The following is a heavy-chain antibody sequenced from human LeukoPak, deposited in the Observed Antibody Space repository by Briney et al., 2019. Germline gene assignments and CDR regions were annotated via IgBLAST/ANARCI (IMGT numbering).Heavy chain of an antibody. CDR1: GGSINSGSYY. V-gene: IGHV4-61*02. J-gene: IGHJ4*02. CDR3: ARDRYYYDSSARYFDY. D-gene: IGHD3-22*01. Sequence: SETLSLTCTVSGGSINSGSYYWCWIRQPAGKGLEWIGRIFTSGSTNYSPSLKSRVTMSVDTSKNQFSLKLSSVTAADTAVYYCARDRYYYDSSARYFDYWGQGTLVTVSS. CDR2: IFTSGST.